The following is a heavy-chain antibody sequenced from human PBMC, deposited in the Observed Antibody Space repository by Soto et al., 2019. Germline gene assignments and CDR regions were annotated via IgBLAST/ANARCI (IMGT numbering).Heavy chain of an antibody. CDR1: GGSFSGYY. Sequence: SETLSLTCAVYGGSFSGYYWSWIRQPPGKGLEWIGEINHSGSTSYNPSLKSRVTISVDTSKNQFSLKLSSVTAADTAVYYCARGWCSSTSCYTPYYFDYWGQGTLVTVSS. J-gene: IGHJ4*02. CDR2: INHSGST. CDR3: ARGWCSSTSCYTPYYFDY. D-gene: IGHD2-2*02. V-gene: IGHV4-34*01.